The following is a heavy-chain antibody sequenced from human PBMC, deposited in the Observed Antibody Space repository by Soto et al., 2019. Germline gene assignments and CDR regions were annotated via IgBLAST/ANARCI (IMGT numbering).Heavy chain of an antibody. CDR3: AKETGETRTASPLYYYYGLDV. CDR1: GFTFSSYV. J-gene: IGHJ6*02. CDR2: IIVSGGST. D-gene: IGHD1-7*01. Sequence: WGSLRLSCAASGFTFSSYVMSWVRQAPGKGLEWVSTIIVSGGSTYYADSVKGRFTISRDTSKNTLYLQMNSLRAEDTALYYCAKETGETRTASPLYYYYGLDVWGQGTTVTVSS. V-gene: IGHV3-23*01.